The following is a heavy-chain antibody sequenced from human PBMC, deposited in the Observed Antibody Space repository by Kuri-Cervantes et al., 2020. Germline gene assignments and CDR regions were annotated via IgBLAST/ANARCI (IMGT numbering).Heavy chain of an antibody. J-gene: IGHJ4*02. V-gene: IGHV3-30-3*01. D-gene: IGHD6-19*01. CDR1: GFTFSSYS. CDR2: ISYDGSNK. CDR3: ARDEEQWLVRALGY. Sequence: GGSLRLSCAASGFTFSSYSMHWVRQAAGKGLEWVAVISYDGSNKYYADSVKGRFTISRDNSKNTLYLQMNSLRAEDAALYYCARDEEQWLVRALGYWGQGTLVTVSS.